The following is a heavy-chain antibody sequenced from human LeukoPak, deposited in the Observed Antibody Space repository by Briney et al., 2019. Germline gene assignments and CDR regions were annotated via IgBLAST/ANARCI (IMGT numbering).Heavy chain of an antibody. J-gene: IGHJ6*04. CDR1: GGSLSSGDYY. Sequence: PSQTLSLTCIVSGGSLSSGDYYWSWIRQPPGKGLEWIGYIYYSGSTYYNPSLRSRVTISVDTSKNQFSLKLSSVTAADTAVYYCARAKRYCRGGRCYYYYGMDVWGKGTTVTVSS. CDR2: IYYSGST. D-gene: IGHD2-15*01. V-gene: IGHV4-30-4*01. CDR3: ARAKRYCRGGRCYYYYGMDV.